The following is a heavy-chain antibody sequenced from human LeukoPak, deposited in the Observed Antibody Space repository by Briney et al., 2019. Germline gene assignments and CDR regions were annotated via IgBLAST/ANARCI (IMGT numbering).Heavy chain of an antibody. J-gene: IGHJ4*02. CDR1: GYTFTSYA. D-gene: IGHD2-2*01. V-gene: IGHV1-3*01. Sequence: ASVKVSCKASGYTFTSYAMHWVRQAPGQRLEWMGWINAGNGNTKYSQKFQGRVTITRDTSPSTAYMELSSLRSEDTAMYYCARGRCSSTSFYAVYWGRGTLVTVSS. CDR3: ARGRCSSTSFYAVY. CDR2: INAGNGNT.